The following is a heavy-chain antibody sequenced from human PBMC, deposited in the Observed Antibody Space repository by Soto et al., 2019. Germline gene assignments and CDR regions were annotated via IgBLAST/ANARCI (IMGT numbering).Heavy chain of an antibody. J-gene: IGHJ4*02. D-gene: IGHD2-2*01. CDR3: ARDDTYCSSTSCSLDY. Sequence: GGSLRLSCAASGFTFRSYWMHWVRQAPGKGLVWVSRINSDGSSTSYADSVKGRFTISRDNAKNTLYLQMNSLRAEDTAVYYCARDDTYCSSTSCSLDYWGQGTLVTVSS. V-gene: IGHV3-74*01. CDR1: GFTFRSYW. CDR2: INSDGSST.